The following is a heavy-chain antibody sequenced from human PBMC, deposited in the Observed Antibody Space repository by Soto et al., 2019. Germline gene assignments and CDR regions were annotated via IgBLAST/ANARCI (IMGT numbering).Heavy chain of an antibody. CDR3: ATDRCSSTSCSDY. V-gene: IGHV3-15*01. Sequence: EVQLVESGGGLAQPEESLRLSCAASGFTFSNVWMNWVRQAPGKGLEWVGRIKSKTNGGTTDYAAPVKGRFSISRDDSKNTLYLQMNSLKTEDTAVYYCATDRCSSTSCSDYWGQGTLVTVSS. J-gene: IGHJ4*02. CDR1: GFTFSNVW. D-gene: IGHD2-2*01. CDR2: IKSKTNGGTT.